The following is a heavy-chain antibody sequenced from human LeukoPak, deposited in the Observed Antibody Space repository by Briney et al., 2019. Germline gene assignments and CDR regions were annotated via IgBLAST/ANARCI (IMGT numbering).Heavy chain of an antibody. J-gene: IGHJ4*02. Sequence: ASVKVSCKASGYTFTGYYMHWVRQAPGQGLEWMGWINPNSGGTNYAQKFQGRVTMTRDTSISIAYMELNRLRSDDTAVYYCARGYYSSSGPIFDYWGQGTLVTVSS. D-gene: IGHD6-6*01. V-gene: IGHV1-2*02. CDR2: INPNSGGT. CDR3: ARGYYSSSGPIFDY. CDR1: GYTFTGYY.